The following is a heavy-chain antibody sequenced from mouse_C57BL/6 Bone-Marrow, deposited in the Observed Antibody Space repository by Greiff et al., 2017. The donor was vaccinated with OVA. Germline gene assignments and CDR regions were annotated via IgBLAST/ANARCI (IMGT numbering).Heavy chain of an antibody. CDR1: GFSFNTYA. Sequence: EVQRVESGGGLVQPKGSLKLSCAASGFSFNTYAMNWVRQAPGKGLEWVARIRSKSNNYATYYADSVKDRFTISREDPESMLYLHMYNFNTAYTALSYCVCPGYYDAIDYWGQGTSVTVSS. CDR2: IRSKSNNYAT. V-gene: IGHV10-1*01. D-gene: IGHD2-2*01. CDR3: VCPGYYDAIDY. J-gene: IGHJ4*01.